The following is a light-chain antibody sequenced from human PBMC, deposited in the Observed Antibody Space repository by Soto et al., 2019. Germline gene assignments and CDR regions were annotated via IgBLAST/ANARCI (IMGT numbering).Light chain of an antibody. CDR1: QSISSY. Sequence: DIQMTQSPSSLSASVGDRVTITCRASQSISSYLNWYQQKPGKAPKLLIYAASSLQSGVPSRFSGSGSGTDFTLTISSLQPEDFVTYYCQQSYSTPYTFGQVTKLEIK. CDR3: QQSYSTPYT. J-gene: IGKJ2*01. CDR2: AAS. V-gene: IGKV1-39*01.